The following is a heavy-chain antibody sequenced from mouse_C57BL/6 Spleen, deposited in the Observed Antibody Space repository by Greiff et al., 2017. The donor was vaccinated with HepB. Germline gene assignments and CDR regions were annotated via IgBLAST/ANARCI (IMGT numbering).Heavy chain of an antibody. CDR3: ARSLITTVVATGAMDY. J-gene: IGHJ4*01. CDR2: IRNKANGYTT. V-gene: IGHV7-3*01. D-gene: IGHD1-1*01. CDR1: GFTFTDYY. Sequence: EVKLMESGGGLVQPGGSLSLSCAASGFTFTDYYMSWVRQPPGKALEWLGFIRNKANGYTTEYSASVKGRFTISRDNSQSILYLQMNALRAEDSATYYCARSLITTVVATGAMDYWGQGTSVTVSS.